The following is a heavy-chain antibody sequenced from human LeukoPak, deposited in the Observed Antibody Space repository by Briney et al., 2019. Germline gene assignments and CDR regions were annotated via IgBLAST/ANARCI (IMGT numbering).Heavy chain of an antibody. CDR2: IHYRGGT. J-gene: IGHJ3*02. V-gene: IGHV4-4*02. CDR1: GGSISNENW. Sequence: SETLSLTCAVSGGSISNENWWSWVRQPPGKGLEWIGEIHYRGGTNYNPSLRSRVTISVDTSKNQFSLKMTSVTAADTAVYYCATPNDASNIWGQGTMVTVSS. CDR3: ATPNDASNI.